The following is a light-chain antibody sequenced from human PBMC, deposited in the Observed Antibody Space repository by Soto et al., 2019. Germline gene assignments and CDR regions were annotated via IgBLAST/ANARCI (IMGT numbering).Light chain of an antibody. CDR1: TSDVADYNR. V-gene: IGLV2-14*01. Sequence: QSALTQPASVSGSPGQSITISCTGTTSDVADYNRVSWYQQLPGKAPKLIIYDVSNRPSGVSDRFSGSKSGNTASLTISGLQAEDEADYYCSSHVSSNTRVFGTGTKVTVL. CDR2: DVS. CDR3: SSHVSSNTRV. J-gene: IGLJ1*01.